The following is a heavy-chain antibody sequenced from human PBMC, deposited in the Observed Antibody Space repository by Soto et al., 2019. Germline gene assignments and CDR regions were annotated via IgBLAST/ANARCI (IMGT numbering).Heavy chain of an antibody. Sequence: GFVRLSFVASGFSSTSFAMSWVRQAPGKGLEWASAISASGGSTYADSVKGRFTISRDNSKNTLYLQMNSLRVEDTAVYYCAKVLSSGSYSGALEYWGQGALVTVSS. CDR2: ISASGGST. CDR1: GFSSTSFA. D-gene: IGHD1-26*01. CDR3: AKVLSSGSYSGALEY. J-gene: IGHJ4*02. V-gene: IGHV3-23*01.